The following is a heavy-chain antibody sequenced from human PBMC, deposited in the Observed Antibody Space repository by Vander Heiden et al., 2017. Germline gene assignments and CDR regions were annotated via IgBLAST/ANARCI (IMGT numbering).Heavy chain of an antibody. D-gene: IGHD2-2*01. J-gene: IGHJ4*02. V-gene: IGHV1-69*01. CDR3: ARDRGYCSSTSCSPPFDY. CDR1: GGTFSSYA. CDR2: IIPIFGTA. Sequence: QVQLVQSGAEVKKPGSSVKVSCKASGGTFSSYAISWVRQAPGQGLEWMGGIIPIFGTANYAQKFQGRVTITADESTSTAYMELSSLRSEDTAVYYCARDRGYCSSTSCSPPFDYWGQGTLVTVSS.